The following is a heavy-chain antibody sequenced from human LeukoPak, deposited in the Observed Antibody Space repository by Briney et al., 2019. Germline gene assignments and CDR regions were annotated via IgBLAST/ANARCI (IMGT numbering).Heavy chain of an antibody. J-gene: IGHJ4*02. CDR1: GFTFSSYG. D-gene: IGHD6-19*01. CDR3: VRLGSGWSFDY. CDR2: IWYGGSNK. V-gene: IGHV3-33*01. Sequence: GGSLRLSCAASGFTFSSYGMNWVRQAPGKGLEWVAVIWYGGSNKYHADSVKGRFTISRDNSKSTLFLQMNSLRGEDTAVYYCVRLGSGWSFDYWGQGTLVTVSS.